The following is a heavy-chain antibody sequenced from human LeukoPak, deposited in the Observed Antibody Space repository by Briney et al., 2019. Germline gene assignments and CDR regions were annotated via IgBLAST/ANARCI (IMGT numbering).Heavy chain of an antibody. D-gene: IGHD3-3*01. CDR2: IDTDGSST. J-gene: IGHJ3*02. Sequence: GGSLRLSCAASGFTFSNYWMHWVRQAPGKGLVWVSRIDTDGSSTSYADSVKGRFTISRDNAKNTLYLQMNSLRAEDTAVYYCARVREWGMIFGVVITQRDAFDIWGQGTMVTVSS. V-gene: IGHV3-74*01. CDR3: ARVREWGMIFGVVITQRDAFDI. CDR1: GFTFSNYW.